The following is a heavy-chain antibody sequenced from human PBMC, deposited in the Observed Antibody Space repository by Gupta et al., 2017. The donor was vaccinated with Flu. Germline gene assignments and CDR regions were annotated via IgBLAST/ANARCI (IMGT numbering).Heavy chain of an antibody. CDR3: ARDPPGGGWSFDY. CDR2: IWYDGSNK. V-gene: IGHV3-33*01. CDR1: EFTFSNYA. J-gene: IGHJ4*02. Sequence: QVQLVESGGGVVQPGRSLRLSCAASEFTFSNYAMHGVRQAPGKGLEWVAMIWYDGSNKYYLDSVKGRFTISRDNSKNTLYLQMNSLRADDTAVYYCARDPPGGGWSFDYWGQGTLVTVSS. D-gene: IGHD6-19*01.